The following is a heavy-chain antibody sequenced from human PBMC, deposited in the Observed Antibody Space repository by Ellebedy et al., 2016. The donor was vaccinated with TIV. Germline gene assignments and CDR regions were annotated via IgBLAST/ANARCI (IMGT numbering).Heavy chain of an antibody. CDR1: GGTFSSYA. Sequence: ASVKVSCKASGGTFSSYAISWVRQAPGQGLEWMGWISAYNGNTNYAKKLQGRVTMTTDTSTSTAYMELRSLRSDDTAVYYCARGEMTTVTTRFGLDYWGQGTLVTVSS. D-gene: IGHD4-17*01. V-gene: IGHV1-18*01. J-gene: IGHJ4*02. CDR2: ISAYNGNT. CDR3: ARGEMTTVTTRFGLDY.